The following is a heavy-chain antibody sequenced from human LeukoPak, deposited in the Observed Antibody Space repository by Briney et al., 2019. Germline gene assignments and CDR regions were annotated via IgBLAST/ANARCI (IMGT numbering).Heavy chain of an antibody. D-gene: IGHD6-13*01. Sequence: KTSETLSLTCTVSGGSISSSSYYWGWIRQPPGKGLEWIGSIYYSGSTYYNPSLKSRVTISVDTSKNQFSLKLSSVTAADTAVYYCARLFLFGYSSSPGVGPDAFDIWGQGTMVTVSS. CDR1: GGSISSSSYY. J-gene: IGHJ3*02. V-gene: IGHV4-39*01. CDR2: IYYSGST. CDR3: ARLFLFGYSSSPGVGPDAFDI.